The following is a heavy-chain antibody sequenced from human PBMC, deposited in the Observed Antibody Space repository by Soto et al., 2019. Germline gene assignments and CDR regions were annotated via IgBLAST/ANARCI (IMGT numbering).Heavy chain of an antibody. CDR1: GGYFNDNY. D-gene: IGHD3-10*01. Sequence: QVQLQQWGAGLLKPSETLSLSCAVYGGYFNDNYYTWFRQPPGKGLEWIGEISRSGTTKYIPSLKGRASISFDTSKTQVSLKVTSVTAAATAVYYCATSLWFGTQVELWGQGALVTVSS. CDR3: ATSLWFGTQVEL. CDR2: ISRSGTT. V-gene: IGHV4-34*01. J-gene: IGHJ5*02.